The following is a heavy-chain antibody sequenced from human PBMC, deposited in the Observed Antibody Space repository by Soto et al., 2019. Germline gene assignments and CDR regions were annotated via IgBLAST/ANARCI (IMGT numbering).Heavy chain of an antibody. D-gene: IGHD5-18*01. V-gene: IGHV4-4*07. Sequence: QVQLQESGPGLVKPSETLSLTCTVSGGSISSYYWSWIRQPAGKGLEWIGRIYTSGSTNYNPSLKSRVTMSVDTSKNQFSLKLSSVTAADTAVYYCAREAGRDTAMVKKWYFDLWGRGTLVTVSS. CDR1: GGSISSYY. J-gene: IGHJ2*01. CDR3: AREAGRDTAMVKKWYFDL. CDR2: IYTSGST.